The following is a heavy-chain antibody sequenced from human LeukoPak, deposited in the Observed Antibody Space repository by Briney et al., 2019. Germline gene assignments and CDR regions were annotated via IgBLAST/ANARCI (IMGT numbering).Heavy chain of an antibody. CDR1: GFTFSSYG. V-gene: IGHV3-33*06. J-gene: IGHJ4*02. Sequence: GGSLRLSCAASGFTFSSYGMHWVRQAPGKGLEWVAVIWYDGSNKYYADSVKGRFTISRDNSKNTLYLQMNSLRAEDTAVYYCAKDRGQMEWLLIDHWGQGTLVTVSS. D-gene: IGHD3-3*01. CDR3: AKDRGQMEWLLIDH. CDR2: IWYDGSNK.